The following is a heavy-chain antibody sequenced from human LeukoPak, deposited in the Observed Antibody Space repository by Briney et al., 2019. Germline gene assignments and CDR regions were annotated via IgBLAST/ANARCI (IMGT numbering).Heavy chain of an antibody. Sequence: PGGSLRLSCAASGFTFSSCAMSRVRQAPGKGLEWVSAISGSGGNTYYADSVKGRFTISRDNSKNTLYLQMNSLRAEDTAVYYCAKRGQPTGVDYWGQGTLVTVSS. J-gene: IGHJ4*02. CDR2: ISGSGGNT. CDR3: AKRGQPTGVDY. CDR1: GFTFSSCA. D-gene: IGHD3-10*01. V-gene: IGHV3-23*01.